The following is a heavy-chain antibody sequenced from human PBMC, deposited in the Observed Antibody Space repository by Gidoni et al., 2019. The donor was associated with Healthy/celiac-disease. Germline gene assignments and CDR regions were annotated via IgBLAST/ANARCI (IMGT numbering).Heavy chain of an antibody. CDR2: IYYSGST. CDR3: ARDTPWEAFDI. V-gene: IGHV4-31*03. CDR1: RRSISSGGYY. D-gene: IGHD1-26*01. J-gene: IGHJ3*02. Sequence: QVQLQESGPGLVKPSQTLPLTCTVPRRSISSGGYYWSSPRQHPGKGLEWIGYIYYSGSTYYNPSLKSRFTITVDTSKNQFTLKLSSVAAADTAVYYCARDTPWEAFDIWGQGTMVTVSS.